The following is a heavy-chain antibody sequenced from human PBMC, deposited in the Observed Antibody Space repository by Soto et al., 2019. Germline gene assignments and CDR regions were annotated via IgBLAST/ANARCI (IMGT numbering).Heavy chain of an antibody. J-gene: IGHJ6*02. Sequence: VQLVESGGGVVQPGRSLRLSCAASGFTFSSYGMHWVRQAPGKGLEWVAVIWYDGSNKYYADSVKGRFTISRDNSKNTLYLQMNSLRAEDTAVYYCARVYGDYSLGMDVWGQGTTVTVSS. CDR2: IWYDGSNK. V-gene: IGHV3-33*01. D-gene: IGHD4-17*01. CDR3: ARVYGDYSLGMDV. CDR1: GFTFSSYG.